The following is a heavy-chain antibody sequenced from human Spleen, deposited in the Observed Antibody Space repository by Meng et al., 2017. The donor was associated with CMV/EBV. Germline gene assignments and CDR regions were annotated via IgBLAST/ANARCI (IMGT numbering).Heavy chain of an antibody. D-gene: IGHD4-23*01. J-gene: IGHJ4*02. V-gene: IGHV1-69*02. Sequence: SVKVSCKASGGTFNYYTITWVRQAPGQGLEWMGRIVPVLGIPSYAQKFQGRVTITADKSTSAAYMELSSLRSEDTAVYYFASNYGGNSVQFDYWGQGTLVTVSS. CDR3: ASNYGGNSVQFDY. CDR1: GGTFNYYT. CDR2: IVPVLGIP.